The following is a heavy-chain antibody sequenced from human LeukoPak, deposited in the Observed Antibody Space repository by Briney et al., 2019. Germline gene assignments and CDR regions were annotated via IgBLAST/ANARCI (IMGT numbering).Heavy chain of an antibody. CDR3: ARRWVYDKRAFDA. CDR1: GGSISSYY. V-gene: IGHV4-59*08. J-gene: IGHJ3*01. D-gene: IGHD3-16*01. CDR2: IFYSGST. Sequence: SETLSLTCTVSGGSISSYYWSWIRQPPGKGLEWIGYIFYSGSTKYNPSVKSRVTISVDTSKNQFSLKLSSVTAADTAVYYCARRWVYDKRAFDAWGQGTMVTVSS.